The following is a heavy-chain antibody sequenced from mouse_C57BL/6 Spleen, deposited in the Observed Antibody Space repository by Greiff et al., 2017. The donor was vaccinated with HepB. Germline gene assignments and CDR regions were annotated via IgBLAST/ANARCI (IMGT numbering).Heavy chain of an antibody. J-gene: IGHJ2*01. CDR1: GYTFTSYW. V-gene: IGHV1-72*01. Sequence: QVHVKQPGAELVKPGASVKLSCKASGYTFTSYWMHWVKQRPGRGLEWIGRIDPNSGGTKYNEKFKSKATLTVDKPSSTAYMQLSSLTSEDSAVYYCARSRYYDYDDPFDYWGQGTTLTVSS. CDR2: IDPNSGGT. CDR3: ARSRYYDYDDPFDY. D-gene: IGHD2-4*01.